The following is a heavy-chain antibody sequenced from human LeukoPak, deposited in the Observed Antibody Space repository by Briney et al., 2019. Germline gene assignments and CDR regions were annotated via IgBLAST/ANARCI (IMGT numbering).Heavy chain of an antibody. J-gene: IGHJ4*02. Sequence: GSLRLSCAASGFTFSSYAMSWVRQAPGKGLEWVSAISGSGGSTYYADSVKGRFTISRDNSKNTLYLQMNSLRAEDTAVYYCAKGSSRVVVVAATLNYWGQGTLVTVSS. D-gene: IGHD2-15*01. CDR1: GFTFSSYA. V-gene: IGHV3-23*01. CDR2: ISGSGGST. CDR3: AKGSSRVVVVAATLNY.